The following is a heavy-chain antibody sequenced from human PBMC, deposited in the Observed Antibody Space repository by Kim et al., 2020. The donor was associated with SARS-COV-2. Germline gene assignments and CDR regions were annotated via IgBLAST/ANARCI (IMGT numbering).Heavy chain of an antibody. CDR3: VRASRGSSDFNY. Sequence: SQTLSLTCAISGDSVSSNSASWTWIGQSPSRGLEWLGRTYYRSKWSYDYAVSVKGRITISPDTSKNQFSLQLNSVTPEDTAVYYCVRASRGSSDFNYWGQGTLVTVSS. V-gene: IGHV6-1*01. J-gene: IGHJ4*02. D-gene: IGHD6-6*01. CDR2: TYYRSKWSY. CDR1: GDSVSSNSAS.